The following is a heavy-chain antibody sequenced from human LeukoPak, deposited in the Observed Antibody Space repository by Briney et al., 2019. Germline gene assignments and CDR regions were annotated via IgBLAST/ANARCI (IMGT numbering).Heavy chain of an antibody. CDR3: ARTSGDGYNYPTFLT. D-gene: IGHD5-24*01. CDR2: IYSGGST. CDR1: GFTVSSNY. J-gene: IGHJ5*02. Sequence: GGSLRLSCAASGFTVSSNYMSWVRQAPGKGLEWVSVIYSGGSTYYADSVKGQFTISRDNSKNTLYLQMNSLRAEDTAVYYCARTSGDGYNYPTFLTWGQGTLVTVSS. V-gene: IGHV3-53*01.